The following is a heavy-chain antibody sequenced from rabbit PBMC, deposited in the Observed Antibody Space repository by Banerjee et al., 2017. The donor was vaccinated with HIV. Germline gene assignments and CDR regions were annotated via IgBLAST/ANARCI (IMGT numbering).Heavy chain of an antibody. D-gene: IGHD6-1*01. V-gene: IGHV1S7*01. Sequence: QLKESGGGLVQPGGSLKLSCKASGFDFSSYYMSWVRQAPGKGLEWIGYIDPVFGSTYYASWVNGRFTISSHDAQNTLYLQLNSLTAADTATYFCARDRYYTYGYAGYAYATDDLWGPGTLVTVS. J-gene: IGHJ4*01. CDR2: IDPVFGST. CDR1: GFDFSSYY. CDR3: ARDRYYTYGYAGYAYATDDL.